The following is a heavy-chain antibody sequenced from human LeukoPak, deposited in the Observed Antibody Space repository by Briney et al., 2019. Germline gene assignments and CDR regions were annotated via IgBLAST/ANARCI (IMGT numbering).Heavy chain of an antibody. D-gene: IGHD3-10*01. V-gene: IGHV3-11*01. CDR2: ISKSDNTK. CDR1: GFSFIDYY. J-gene: IGHJ4*02. CDR3: ARVLGSYAVDY. Sequence: PGGSLRLSCAASGFSFIDYYMSWIRRAPGKGLEWVSFISKSDNTKDYADSVRGRFTISRDNTRNSLYLQMDSLRIDDTAVYYCARVLGSYAVDYWGQGTLATVSS.